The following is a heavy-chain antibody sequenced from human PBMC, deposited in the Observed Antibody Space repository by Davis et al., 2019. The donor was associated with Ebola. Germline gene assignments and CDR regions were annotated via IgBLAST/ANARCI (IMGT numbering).Heavy chain of an antibody. Sequence: GESLKISCAASGFTFSGSAMHWVRQASGQRLASLGRIRSKANSYATAYAASVKGRFTISRDDSKNTAYLQMNSLKTEDTAVYYCSIAAAGHGGDYWGQGTLVTVSS. CDR3: SIAAAGHGGDY. CDR1: GFTFSGSA. J-gene: IGHJ4*02. V-gene: IGHV3-73*01. CDR2: IRSKANSYAT. D-gene: IGHD6-13*01.